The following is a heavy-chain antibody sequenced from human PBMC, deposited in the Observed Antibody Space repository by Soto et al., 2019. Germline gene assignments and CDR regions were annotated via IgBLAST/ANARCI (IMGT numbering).Heavy chain of an antibody. CDR3: AREDRDRETGLVPAAIDGMDV. CDR1: GGTFSRYS. D-gene: IGHD2-2*01. CDR2: IMPVFGIA. Sequence: QVQLVQSGAEVKKPGSSVKVSCKASGGTFSRYSFTWVRQAPGHGLEWMGRIMPVFGIASYAQKFQGRVTITGDESTSTAVMELSSLRSEDTAVYYCAREDRDRETGLVPAAIDGMDVWGQGTTVTVSS. V-gene: IGHV1-69*08. J-gene: IGHJ6*02.